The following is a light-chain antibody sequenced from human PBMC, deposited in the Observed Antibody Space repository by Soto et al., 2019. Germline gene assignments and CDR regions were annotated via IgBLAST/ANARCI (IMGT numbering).Light chain of an antibody. CDR2: KAS. V-gene: IGKV1-5*03. CDR3: QQYYSYPAG. CDR1: QTISSW. J-gene: IGKJ1*01. Sequence: DIQMTQSPSTLSGSVGDRVTITCRASQTISSWLAWYQQKPGKAPKLLIYKASTLKSGVPSRFSGSGSGTDFTLTISCLQSEDFATYYCQQYYSYPAGFGQGTKVDIK.